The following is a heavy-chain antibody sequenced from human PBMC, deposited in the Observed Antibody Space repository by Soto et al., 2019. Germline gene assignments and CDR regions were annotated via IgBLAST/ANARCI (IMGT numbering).Heavy chain of an antibody. Sequence: SETLSLTCVVSGGSLSSYYWGWIRQPPGKGLEWIGYIYYSGSTNYNPSLKSRVTISVDTSKNQFSLKLSSVTAADTAVYYCGRTWGSTNGYWGRGPLVPVSS. D-gene: IGHD1-26*01. CDR2: IYYSGST. J-gene: IGHJ4*02. CDR1: GGSLSSYY. V-gene: IGHV4-59*01. CDR3: GRTWGSTNGY.